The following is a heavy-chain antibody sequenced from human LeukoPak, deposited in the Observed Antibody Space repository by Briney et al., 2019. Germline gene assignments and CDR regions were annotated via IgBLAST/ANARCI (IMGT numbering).Heavy chain of an antibody. J-gene: IGHJ3*02. V-gene: IGHV1-58*02. CDR1: GFTFTSSA. D-gene: IGHD6-6*01. CDR3: AARSSSSSDAFDI. CDR2: IVVGSGNT. Sequence: ASVKVSCKASGFTFTSSAMQWVRQARGQRLEWIGWIVVGSGNTNYAQKFQERVTITRDMSTSTAYMELSSLRSEDTAVYYCAARSSSSSDAFDIWGQGTMVTVSS.